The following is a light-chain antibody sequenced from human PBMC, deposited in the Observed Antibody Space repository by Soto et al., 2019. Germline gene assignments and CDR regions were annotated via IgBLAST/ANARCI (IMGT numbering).Light chain of an antibody. CDR3: SSFASSNTWV. Sequence: QSVLTQPPSASGSTGQSVTISCTGSSSDVGAYNYVSWYQQHAGKAPKLVIYEVTMRPSGVPDRFSGSKSANTASLTVSGLQAEDETDYYCSSFASSNTWVFGGGTKLTVL. J-gene: IGLJ3*02. CDR2: EVT. CDR1: SSDVGAYNY. V-gene: IGLV2-8*01.